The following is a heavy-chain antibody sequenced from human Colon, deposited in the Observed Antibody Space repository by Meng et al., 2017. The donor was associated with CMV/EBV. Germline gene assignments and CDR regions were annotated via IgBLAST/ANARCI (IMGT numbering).Heavy chain of an antibody. J-gene: IGHJ6*02. Sequence: LTGAASGFTFSSYAMHWVRQAPGKGLEWVAVISYDGSNKYYADSVKGRFTISRDNSKNTLYLQMNSLRAEDTAVYYCARELLATPIPHYCSSTSCYVDYYYYGMDVWGQGTTVTVSS. CDR1: GFTFSSYA. D-gene: IGHD2-2*01. CDR2: ISYDGSNK. V-gene: IGHV3-30-3*01. CDR3: ARELLATPIPHYCSSTSCYVDYYYYGMDV.